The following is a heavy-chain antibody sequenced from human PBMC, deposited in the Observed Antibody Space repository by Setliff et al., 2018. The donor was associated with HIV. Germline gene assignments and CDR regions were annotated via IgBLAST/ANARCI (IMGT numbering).Heavy chain of an antibody. J-gene: IGHJ4*02. CDR3: ARSVDTTLVPAYYFDY. D-gene: IGHD5-18*01. Sequence: SETLSLTCTVSGGSISSYYWSWIRQPPGKGLEWIGYIYTSGSTNYNPSLKSRVTVSVDTSKNQFSLKLSSVTAADTAVYYCARSVDTTLVPAYYFDYWGQGTLVTVS. CDR2: IYTSGST. CDR1: GGSISSYY. V-gene: IGHV4-4*08.